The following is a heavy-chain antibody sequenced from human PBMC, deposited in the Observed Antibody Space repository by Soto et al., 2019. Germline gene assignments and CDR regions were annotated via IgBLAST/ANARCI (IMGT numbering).Heavy chain of an antibody. V-gene: IGHV4-4*02. D-gene: IGHD2-2*02. J-gene: IGHJ5*02. CDR3: ARGYCSSTICYIWDNWFDP. Sequence: SETLSLTCAVSGGSISSSNWWSWVRQPPGKGLEWIGEIYHSGSTYYNPSLKSRVTISIDTSKNQFSLKLSSVTAADTAVYYCARGYCSSTICYIWDNWFDPWGQGTLVTVPS. CDR1: GGSISSSNW. CDR2: IYHSGST.